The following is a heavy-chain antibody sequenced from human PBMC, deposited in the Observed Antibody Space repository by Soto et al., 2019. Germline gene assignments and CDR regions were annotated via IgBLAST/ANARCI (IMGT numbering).Heavy chain of an antibody. CDR1: GGSISSYY. J-gene: IGHJ4*02. CDR2: IYYSGST. Sequence: SETLSLTCTVSGGSISSYYWSWIRQPPGKGLEWIGYIYYSGSTNYNPSLKSRVTISVDTSKNQFSLKLSSVTAADTAVYYCARDRAARRVGYYFDYWGQGTLVTAPQ. D-gene: IGHD6-6*01. V-gene: IGHV4-59*01. CDR3: ARDRAARRVGYYFDY.